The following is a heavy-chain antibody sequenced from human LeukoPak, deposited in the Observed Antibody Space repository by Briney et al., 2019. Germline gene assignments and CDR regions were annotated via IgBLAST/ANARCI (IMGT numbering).Heavy chain of an antibody. J-gene: IGHJ4*02. D-gene: IGHD3-3*01. V-gene: IGHV4-4*02. Sequence: SGPLSLTCAVSGGSISSSNWWSWVRQPPGKGLEWIGEIYHSGSTNYNPSLKSRVTISVDKSKKQFSLKLRCVTAADTAVYYCARRGFWSGFYSFIYWGQGPLFTSPS. CDR2: IYHSGST. CDR1: GGSISSSNW. CDR3: ARRGFWSGFYSFIY.